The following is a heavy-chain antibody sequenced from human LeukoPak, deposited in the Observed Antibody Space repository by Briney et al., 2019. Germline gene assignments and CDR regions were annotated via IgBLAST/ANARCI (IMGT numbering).Heavy chain of an antibody. J-gene: IGHJ3*02. CDR2: IYYSGST. CDR3: ARDTSKAYAFDI. CDR1: GGSISSGGYY. Sequence: SETLSLTCTDSGGSISSGGYYWSGIGQHPGKGLKWIGYIYYSGSTYYNPSLKSRVTISVDTSKNQFSLKLSSVTAADTAVYYCARDTSKAYAFDIWGQGTMVTVSS. V-gene: IGHV4-31*03.